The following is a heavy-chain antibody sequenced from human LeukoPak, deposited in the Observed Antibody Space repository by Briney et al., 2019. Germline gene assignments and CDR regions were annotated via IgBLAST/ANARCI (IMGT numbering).Heavy chain of an antibody. CDR1: GGSISSSSYY. V-gene: IGHV4-39*01. Sequence: SETLSLTCTVSGGSISSSSYYWGWIRQPPGKGREWIGSIYYSGSTYYNPSLKSRVTISVDTSKNQFSLKVSSVTAADTAVYYCARQRSYYFDYWGQGTLVTVSS. D-gene: IGHD3-16*02. CDR2: IYYSGST. CDR3: ARQRSYYFDY. J-gene: IGHJ4*02.